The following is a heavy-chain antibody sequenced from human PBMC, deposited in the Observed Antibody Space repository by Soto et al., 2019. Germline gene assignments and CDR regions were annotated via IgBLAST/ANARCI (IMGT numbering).Heavy chain of an antibody. CDR2: INSDGSSS. CDR1: GLTFSDYW. J-gene: IGHJ6*02. D-gene: IGHD2-21*01. CDR3: ARIHQIAYYYGMDV. Sequence: EVQLVESGGGLVQPGGSLRLSCAASGLTFSDYWMNWVRQAPGKGLVWVSRINSDGSSSSYADSVKGRFTISRDKAKNTLYLQMNSLRAEDTAVYYGARIHQIAYYYGMDVWGQGTTVTVSS. V-gene: IGHV3-74*01.